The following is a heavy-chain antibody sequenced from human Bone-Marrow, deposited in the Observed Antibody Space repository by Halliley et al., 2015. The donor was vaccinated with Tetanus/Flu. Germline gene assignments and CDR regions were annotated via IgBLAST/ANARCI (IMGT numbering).Heavy chain of an antibody. CDR1: GLTFSLYE. J-gene: IGHJ6*02. CDR2: INSSGETK. D-gene: IGHD5-18*01. CDR3: ARGAYRRPMDV. Sequence: SLRLSCAVSGLTFSLYEMNWVRQAPGKGLEWVSHINSSGETKYYADSVKGRFTISRDNTKNSLSLQMNSLRAEDGAVYYCARGAYRRPMDVWGQGTTVTVSS. V-gene: IGHV3-48*03.